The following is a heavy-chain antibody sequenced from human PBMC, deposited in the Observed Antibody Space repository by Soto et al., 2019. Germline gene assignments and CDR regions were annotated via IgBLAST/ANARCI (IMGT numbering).Heavy chain of an antibody. V-gene: IGHV3-33*01. CDR1: GFKFTNYG. CDR2: IWYDGSLE. J-gene: IGHJ6*02. D-gene: IGHD6-19*01. Sequence: QVELVESGGGVVQPGRSLRLSCAASGFKFTNYGMHWVRQAPGKGLDWVAFIWYDGSLENHADSVKGRFSISRDNSKNTLYLQMNSLTAEDTAVYYCARAVAGTLYYYQIDVWGQGTTVTVSS. CDR3: ARAVAGTLYYYQIDV.